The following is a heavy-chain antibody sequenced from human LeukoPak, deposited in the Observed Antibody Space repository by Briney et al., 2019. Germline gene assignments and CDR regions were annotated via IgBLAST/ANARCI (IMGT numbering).Heavy chain of an antibody. D-gene: IGHD6-13*01. CDR3: AKVGVGQQLVRGYFDY. J-gene: IGHJ4*02. Sequence: GGSLRLSCAASGFTFSSYAMSWVRQAPGKGLEWVSGISGSGGSTYYADSVKGRFTISRDNSKNTLYLQMNSLRAEDTAVYYCAKVGVGQQLVRGYFDYWGQGTLVTVSS. V-gene: IGHV3-23*01. CDR1: GFTFSSYA. CDR2: ISGSGGST.